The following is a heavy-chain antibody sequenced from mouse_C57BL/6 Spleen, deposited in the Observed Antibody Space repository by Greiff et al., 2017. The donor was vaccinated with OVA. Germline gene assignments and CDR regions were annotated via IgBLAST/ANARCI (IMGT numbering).Heavy chain of an antibody. J-gene: IGHJ3*01. CDR2: IDPENGDT. D-gene: IGHD2-5*01. CDR1: GFNIKDDY. V-gene: IGHV14-4*01. CDR3: TTITGYSNYAWFAY. Sequence: EVKVVESGAELVRPGASVTLSCTASGFNIKDDYMHWVKQRPEQGLEWIGWIDPENGDTEYASKFQGKATITADTSSNTAYLQLSSLTSEDTAVYYCTTITGYSNYAWFAYWGQGTLVTVSA.